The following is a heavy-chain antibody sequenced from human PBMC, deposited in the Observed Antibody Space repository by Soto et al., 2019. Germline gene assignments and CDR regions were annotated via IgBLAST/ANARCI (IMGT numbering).Heavy chain of an antibody. Sequence: QEQLVESGGGVVQPGGSLTLSCAASGFTFDNHGIHWVRQAPGTGLEWVAVISFDGSDEYYAESVKGRFTISRDNSKNTVYLQMNNLRAEDRAVYYCTKDHAPGPSDYYYMAVWGRGTAVTVSS. J-gene: IGHJ6*03. V-gene: IGHV3-30*18. CDR1: GFTFDNHG. CDR3: TKDHAPGPSDYYYMAV. D-gene: IGHD6-13*01. CDR2: ISFDGSDE.